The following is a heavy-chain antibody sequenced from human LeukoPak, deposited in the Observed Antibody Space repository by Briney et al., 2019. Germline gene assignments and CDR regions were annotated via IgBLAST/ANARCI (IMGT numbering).Heavy chain of an antibody. CDR2: ISSSSSYI. J-gene: IGHJ4*02. V-gene: IGHV3-21*01. D-gene: IGHD6-6*01. CDR1: GFTFSSFT. Sequence: GGSLRLSCAASGFTFSSFTMNWVRQAPGKGLEWVSSISSSSSYIYSADSVKGRFTISRDNARNSLYLRMNSLRAEDTAVYYCAGASSSSPGDYWGQGTLVTVSS. CDR3: AGASSSSPGDY.